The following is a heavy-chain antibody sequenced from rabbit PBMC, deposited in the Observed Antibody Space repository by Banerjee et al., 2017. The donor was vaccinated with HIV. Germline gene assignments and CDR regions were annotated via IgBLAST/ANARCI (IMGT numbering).Heavy chain of an antibody. D-gene: IGHD7-1*01. Sequence: QEPLKESGGGLVTPGGNLTLTCTASGFSFSNKYVMCWVRQAPGKGLEWIGCINTSSGNTVYASWAKCRFTISKTSSTTVTLQVTSLTAADTATYFCARSYVGYGGYNYGVNLWGQGPRVTVS. V-gene: IGHV1S45*01. CDR3: ARSYVGYGGYNYGVNL. CDR2: INTSSGNT. J-gene: IGHJ4*01. CDR1: GFSFSNKYV.